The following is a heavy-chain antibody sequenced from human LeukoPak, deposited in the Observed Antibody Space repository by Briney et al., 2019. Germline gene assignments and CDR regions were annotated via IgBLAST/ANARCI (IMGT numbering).Heavy chain of an antibody. V-gene: IGHV4-59*01. CDR3: ARLPRYSSSGIFDY. D-gene: IGHD6-13*01. CDR2: IYYSGST. J-gene: IGHJ4*02. Sequence: KTSETLSLTCTVSGGSISSYYWSWIRQPPGKGLEWIGYIYYSGSTNYNPSLKSRVTISVDTSKNQFSLELSSVTAADTAVYYCARLPRYSSSGIFDYWGQGTLVTVSS. CDR1: GGSISSYY.